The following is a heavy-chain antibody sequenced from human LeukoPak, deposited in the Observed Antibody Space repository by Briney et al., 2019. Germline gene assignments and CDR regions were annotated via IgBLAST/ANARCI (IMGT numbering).Heavy chain of an antibody. Sequence: GGSLRLSCAASGLTFSSYAMRWVRQAPGKGLEWVSSITDSGDTTYYADSVKGRFTISRDNSKNTLYLQMNSLRAEDTAVYYCAKREHVSRVVPASNSSCCGMAVWGQGTTVTVSS. CDR2: ITDSGDTT. CDR3: AKREHVSRVVPASNSSCCGMAV. J-gene: IGHJ6*02. D-gene: IGHD2-2*01. CDR1: GLTFSSYA. V-gene: IGHV3-23*01.